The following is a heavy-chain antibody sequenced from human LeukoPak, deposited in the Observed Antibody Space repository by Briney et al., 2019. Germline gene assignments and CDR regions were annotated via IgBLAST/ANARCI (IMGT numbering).Heavy chain of an antibody. Sequence: ASVKVSCKASGGTFSSYAISCVRQAPGQGLEGMGGFIPIFGTANYAQKFQGRVTITTDESTSTAYMELSSLRSEDTAVYYCATEYSYGLPVAFDIWGQGTMVTVSS. D-gene: IGHD5-18*01. J-gene: IGHJ3*02. CDR3: ATEYSYGLPVAFDI. CDR1: GGTFSSYA. CDR2: FIPIFGTA. V-gene: IGHV1-69*05.